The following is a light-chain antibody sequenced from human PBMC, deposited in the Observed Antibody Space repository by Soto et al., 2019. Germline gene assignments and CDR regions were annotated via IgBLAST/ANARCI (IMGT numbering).Light chain of an antibody. V-gene: IGLV2-14*01. Sequence: QSVLTQPASVAGSPGQSITISCTGTSSEVGGYTYVSWYLQHPGKDPKLMIYEVSNRLSGVSNRVSVSKSDTTASLTISGLQAEGEADYYCSSYTSSSTPYVFGPGTKLTVL. CDR3: SSYTSSSTPYV. CDR2: EVS. CDR1: SSEVGGYTY. J-gene: IGLJ1*01.